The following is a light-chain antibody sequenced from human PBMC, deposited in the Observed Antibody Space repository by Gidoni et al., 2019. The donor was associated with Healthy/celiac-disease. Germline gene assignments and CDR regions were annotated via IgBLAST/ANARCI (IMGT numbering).Light chain of an antibody. CDR3: HQRYSPPPGT. J-gene: IGKJ1*01. CDR1: QSISSY. CDR2: AAS. Sequence: DIQMTQSPSSLSASVGDRVTITCRASQSISSYLNWYQQKTVNAPQLLLYAASSLQSGVPSRFSGSGSGTDFTLTISRLQPEDFVTYYCHQRYSPPPGTFGQGTQVEIK. V-gene: IGKV1-39*01.